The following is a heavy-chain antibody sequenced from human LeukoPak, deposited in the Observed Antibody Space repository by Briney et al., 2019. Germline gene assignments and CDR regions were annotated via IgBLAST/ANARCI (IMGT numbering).Heavy chain of an antibody. CDR1: RGSISGFY. Sequence: SETLSLSCTVSRGSISGFYWSWVRQPPGKGLEWIGYVHYTGKTKYNPSLKSRITIPLHTSKNQVSLKLRSVTDADAAVYYCERHAVVPPTLGGGGLFDYWGQGILVTVSS. D-gene: IGHD2-15*01. CDR2: VHYTGKT. V-gene: IGHV4-59*08. CDR3: ERHAVVPPTLGGGGLFDY. J-gene: IGHJ4*02.